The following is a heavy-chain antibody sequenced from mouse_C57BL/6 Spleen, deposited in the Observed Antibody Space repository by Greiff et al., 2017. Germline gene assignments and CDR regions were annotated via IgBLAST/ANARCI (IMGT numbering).Heavy chain of an antibody. CDR3: ASLYYGFAY. D-gene: IGHD2-1*01. CDR1: GYSITSGYY. Sequence: EVQLVESGPGLVKPSQSLSLTCSVTGYSITSGYYWNWIRQFPGNKLEWMGYISYDGSNNYNPSLKNRISITRDTSKNQFFLKLNSVTTEDTATYYCASLYYGFAYWGQGTLVTVSA. CDR2: ISYDGSN. V-gene: IGHV3-6*01. J-gene: IGHJ3*01.